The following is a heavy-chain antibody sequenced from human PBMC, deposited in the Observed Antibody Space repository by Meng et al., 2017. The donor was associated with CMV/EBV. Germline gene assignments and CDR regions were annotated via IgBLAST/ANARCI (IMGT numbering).Heavy chain of an antibody. CDR1: GFTFSSYE. Sequence: GESLKISCAASGFTFSSYEMSWVRQAPGKGLEWVGRIKSKTDGGTTDYAAPVKGRFTISRDDSKNTLYLQMNSLKTEDTAVYYCTTAPSLLYSSSWDDAFDIWGQGTMVTVSS. CDR2: IKSKTDGGTT. D-gene: IGHD6-13*01. J-gene: IGHJ3*02. CDR3: TTAPSLLYSSSWDDAFDI. V-gene: IGHV3-15*01.